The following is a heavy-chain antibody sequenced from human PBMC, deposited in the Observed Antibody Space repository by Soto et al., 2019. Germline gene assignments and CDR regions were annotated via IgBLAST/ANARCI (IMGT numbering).Heavy chain of an antibody. D-gene: IGHD6-13*01. CDR2: IYSGDKT. Sequence: GGSLRLSCAASGFTVSSSYMSWVRQAPGKGLEWVSLIYSGDKTFYADSVKARFTISRDNSKNTLYLQMNSLRAEDTAVYYCAIAAADPQGYYYYYMDVWGKGTTVTVSS. V-gene: IGHV3-66*01. J-gene: IGHJ6*03. CDR3: AIAAADPQGYYYYYMDV. CDR1: GFTVSSSY.